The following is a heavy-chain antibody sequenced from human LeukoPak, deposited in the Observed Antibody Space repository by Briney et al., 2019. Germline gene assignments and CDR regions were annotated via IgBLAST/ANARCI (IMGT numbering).Heavy chain of an antibody. D-gene: IGHD3-10*01. Sequence: SETLSLTCTVSGGSISSGGYYWSWIRQHPGKGLEWIGYIYYSGSTYYNPSLKSRVTISVDKSKNQFSLKLSSVTAADTAVYYCARVPGYSMVRGVAKIDYWGQGTLVTVSS. CDR3: ARVPGYSMVRGVAKIDY. CDR2: IYYSGST. V-gene: IGHV4-31*03. CDR1: GGSISSGGYY. J-gene: IGHJ4*02.